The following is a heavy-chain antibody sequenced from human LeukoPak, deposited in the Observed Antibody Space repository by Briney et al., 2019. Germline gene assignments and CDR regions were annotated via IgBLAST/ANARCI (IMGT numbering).Heavy chain of an antibody. CDR2: IKQDGSEK. CDR1: GFTFSNHW. CDR3: ARGGVRWIDY. D-gene: IGHD3-3*01. V-gene: IGHV3-7*01. Sequence: GGSLRLSCAASGFTFSNHWMSWVRQAPGKGLERVAYIKQDGSEKYYVDSVKGRFTISRDNAKSSLYLQMNSLRAEDTAVYYCARGGVRWIDYWGQGNLVTVSS. J-gene: IGHJ4*02.